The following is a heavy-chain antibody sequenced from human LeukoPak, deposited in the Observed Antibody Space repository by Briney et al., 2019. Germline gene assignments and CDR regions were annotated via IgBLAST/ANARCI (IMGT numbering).Heavy chain of an antibody. CDR3: ARHFENYYGSGSYYSPFDY. Sequence: PSETLSLTCTVSGGSISSYYWSWIRQPPGKGLEWIGYIYYSGSTNYNPSLKSRVTISVDTSKNQFSLKLSSVTAADTAVYYCARHFENYYGSGSYYSPFDYWGQGTLVTVSS. D-gene: IGHD3-10*01. CDR2: IYYSGST. V-gene: IGHV4-59*08. CDR1: GGSISSYY. J-gene: IGHJ4*02.